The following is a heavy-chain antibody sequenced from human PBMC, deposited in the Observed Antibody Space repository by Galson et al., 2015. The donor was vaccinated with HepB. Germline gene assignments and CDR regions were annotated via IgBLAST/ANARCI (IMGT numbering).Heavy chain of an antibody. Sequence: SLRLSCAASGFTFSDYYMSWIRQAPGKGLEWISYITSSRSHTNYADSVKGRFTISRDNAKNSLYLQMNSLRAEDTAVYYCARGLLDYDVWSAPGIRTRYYYYMDVWGKGTTVTVSS. J-gene: IGHJ6*03. CDR1: GFTFSDYY. V-gene: IGHV3-11*06. CDR3: ARGLLDYDVWSAPGIRTRYYYYMDV. D-gene: IGHD3-3*01. CDR2: ITSSRSHT.